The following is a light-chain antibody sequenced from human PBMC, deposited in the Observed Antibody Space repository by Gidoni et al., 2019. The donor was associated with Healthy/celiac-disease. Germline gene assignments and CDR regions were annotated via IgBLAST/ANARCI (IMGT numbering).Light chain of an antibody. CDR1: QGIRTW. V-gene: IGKV1-12*01. CDR3: QQANSFPLT. CDR2: VAS. J-gene: IGKJ4*01. Sequence: DIQMTQSPSSLSASVGDRVTITCRASQGIRTWLAWYQQKPGKDPKLLIYVASSLQREVPSRFSGSVSGTEFTLTISSLQPEYFATYYCQQANSFPLTFGGGTKVEIK.